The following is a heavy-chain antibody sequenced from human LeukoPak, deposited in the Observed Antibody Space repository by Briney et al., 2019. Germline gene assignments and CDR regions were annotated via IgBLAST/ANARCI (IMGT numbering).Heavy chain of an antibody. CDR3: ARAGGGYCSSSSCEDDAFDI. CDR1: GYIFTSYA. D-gene: IGHD2-2*01. V-gene: IGHV1-3*02. J-gene: IGHJ3*02. CDR2: SNAGNGNT. Sequence: ASVKVSCKASGYIFTSYAMHWVRQAPGQRLEWIGWSNAGNGNTKYSQEFQGRVTITRDTSASTAYMELSSLRSEDMAVYYCARAGGGYCSSSSCEDDAFDIWGQGTVVTVSS.